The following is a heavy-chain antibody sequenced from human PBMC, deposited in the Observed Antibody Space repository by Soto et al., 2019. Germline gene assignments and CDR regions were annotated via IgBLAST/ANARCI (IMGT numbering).Heavy chain of an antibody. CDR3: ASELLPDYCGYYGLDV. Sequence: QVQLVESGGGVVQPGRSLRLSCAASGFTFNNYAMHWVRQAPGKGLEWMAVVSYDGSNKYYADSVKGRFTISRDNSKNTRDLQMNSLRAEDKAVYYCASELLPDYCGYYGLDVWGQGTTVAVSS. CDR1: GFTFNNYA. CDR2: VSYDGSNK. D-gene: IGHD2-15*01. V-gene: IGHV3-30-3*01. J-gene: IGHJ6*02.